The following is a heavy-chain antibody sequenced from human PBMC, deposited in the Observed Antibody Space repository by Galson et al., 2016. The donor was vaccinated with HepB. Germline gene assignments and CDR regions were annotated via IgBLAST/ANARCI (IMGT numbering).Heavy chain of an antibody. J-gene: IGHJ6*02. V-gene: IGHV1-46*01. CDR3: ARDKYEVAATYHYYGMDV. CDR2: INPSGGSP. D-gene: IGHD6-19*01. Sequence: SVKVSCRASGYTFTSYYMHWVRQAPGQGLEWMGIINPSGGSPSYAQKFQGTVTMTRETSTSTVYMELSGLRSEDTAVYYCARDKYEVAATYHYYGMDVWGQGTTVTVSS. CDR1: GYTFTSYY.